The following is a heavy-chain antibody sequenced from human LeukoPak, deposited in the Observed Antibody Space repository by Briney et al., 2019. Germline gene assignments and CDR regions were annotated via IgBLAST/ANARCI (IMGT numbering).Heavy chain of an antibody. CDR1: GFTFRDYY. V-gene: IGHV3-11*06. Sequence: VGSLRLSCAASGFTFRDYYMSWVREAPGEGLEWVSYISSSSSYTNYADSVKGRFTISRDNAKNSLYLQMNSLRAEDTAVYYCARMRSYYGSGSYSTFDYWGQGTLVTVSS. D-gene: IGHD3-10*01. CDR2: ISSSSSYT. CDR3: ARMRSYYGSGSYSTFDY. J-gene: IGHJ4*02.